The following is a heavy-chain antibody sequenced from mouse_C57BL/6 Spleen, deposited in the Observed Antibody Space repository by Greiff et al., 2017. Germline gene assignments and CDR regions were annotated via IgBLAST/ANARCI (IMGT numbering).Heavy chain of an antibody. CDR3: ARAPGSSHWYFDV. CDR1: GYSITSGYY. CDR2: ISYDGSN. J-gene: IGHJ1*03. Sequence: DVQLQESGPGLVKPSQSLSLTCSVTGYSITSGYYWNWIRQFPGNKLEWMGYISYDGSNNYNPSLKNRISITRDTSKNQFFLKFNSVTTEDTATYYCARAPGSSHWYFDVWGTGTTVTVSS. V-gene: IGHV3-6*01. D-gene: IGHD1-1*01.